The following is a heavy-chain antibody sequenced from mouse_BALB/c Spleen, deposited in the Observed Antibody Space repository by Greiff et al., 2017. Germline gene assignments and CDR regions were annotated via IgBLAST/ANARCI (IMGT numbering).Heavy chain of an antibody. V-gene: IGHV7-3*02. CDR1: GFTFTDYY. CDR3: ARDNYGSVYAMDY. Sequence: DVKLVESGGGLVQPGGSLRLSCATSGFTFTDYYMSWVRQPPGKALEWLGFIRNKANGYTTEYSASVKGRFTISRDNSQSILYLQMNTLRAEDSATYYCARDNYGSVYAMDYWGQGTSVTVSS. CDR2: IRNKANGYTT. J-gene: IGHJ4*01. D-gene: IGHD1-1*01.